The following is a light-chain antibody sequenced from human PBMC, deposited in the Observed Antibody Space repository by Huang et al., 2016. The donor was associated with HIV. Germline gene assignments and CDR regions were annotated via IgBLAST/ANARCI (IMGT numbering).Light chain of an antibody. V-gene: IGKV1-39*01. CDR3: QQSYTVPYT. CDR1: QSVTRF. CDR2: TAS. J-gene: IGKJ2*01. Sequence: DIQMTQSPSSLSTSIGNRVTITCRASQSVTRFLNWYQQKPGKAPKLLIYTASDLQSGVPSRFSGSGSGTEFTLTINSLQPEDFATYYCQQSYTVPYTFGQGTKLEIK.